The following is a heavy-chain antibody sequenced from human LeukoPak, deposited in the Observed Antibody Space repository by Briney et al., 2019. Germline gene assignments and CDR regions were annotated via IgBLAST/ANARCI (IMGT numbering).Heavy chain of an antibody. J-gene: IGHJ4*02. V-gene: IGHV3-30-3*01. CDR3: AREGYYGSGSPPSLYFDY. D-gene: IGHD3-10*01. CDR2: ISYDRSNK. Sequence: GGSLRLSCAASGFTFSSYAMHWVRQAPGKGLEWVAVISYDRSNKYYADSVKGRFTISRDNSRSTLYLQMNSLRPEDTAIYYCAREGYYGSGSPPSLYFDYWGQGTLVTVSS. CDR1: GFTFSSYA.